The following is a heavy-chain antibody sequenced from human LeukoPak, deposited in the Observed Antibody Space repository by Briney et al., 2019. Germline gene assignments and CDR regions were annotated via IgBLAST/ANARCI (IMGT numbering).Heavy chain of an antibody. D-gene: IGHD3-9*01. CDR2: IYTSGST. J-gene: IGHJ5*02. CDR3: GRYFDWFDL. V-gene: IGHV4-61*02. Sequence: SQTLSLTCTVSGGSISSGSYYWSWIRQPAGKGLEWIGRIYTSGSTNYNPSLKSRVTISVDTSKNQFSLKLSSVTAADTAVYYCGRYFDWFDLWGQGILVTVSS. CDR1: GGSISSGSYY.